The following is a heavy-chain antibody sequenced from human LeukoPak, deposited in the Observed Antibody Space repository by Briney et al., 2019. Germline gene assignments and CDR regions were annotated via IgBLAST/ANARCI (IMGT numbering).Heavy chain of an antibody. Sequence: PSETLSLTCTVSGGSISSYYWSWTRQPPGKGLEWIGYIYYSGSTNYNPSLKSRVTISVDTSKNQFSLKLSSVTAADTAVYYCARAGLRAVADYFDYWGQGTLVTVSS. CDR1: GGSISSYY. CDR3: ARAGLRAVADYFDY. J-gene: IGHJ4*02. D-gene: IGHD6-19*01. V-gene: IGHV4-59*01. CDR2: IYYSGST.